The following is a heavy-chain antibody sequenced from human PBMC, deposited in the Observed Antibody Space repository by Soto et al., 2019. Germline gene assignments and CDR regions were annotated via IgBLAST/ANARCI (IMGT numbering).Heavy chain of an antibody. CDR1: GYTFTSYD. Sequence: QVQLVQSGAEVKKPGASVKVSCKASGYTFTSYDINWVRQATGQGLEWMGWMNPNRGNTGYAQKFQGRVTMTKNTSISTAYMALSSLRSEDTAVYYCARDLGSYGYDWFDPWGQGTLVTVSS. CDR2: MNPNRGNT. J-gene: IGHJ5*02. V-gene: IGHV1-8*01. CDR3: ARDLGSYGYDWFDP. D-gene: IGHD5-18*01.